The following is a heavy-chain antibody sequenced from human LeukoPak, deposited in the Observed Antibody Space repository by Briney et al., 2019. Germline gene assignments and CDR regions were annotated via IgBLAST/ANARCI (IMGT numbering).Heavy chain of an antibody. Sequence: GGSLRLSCAASGFTFSSSAMSWVRQVPGKGLEWVSGISGSGDNTYYADSVKGRFTISRDNSKNTLYVQVNSLGTEDTAAYYCAKGSYYDSSGSFYFDYWGQGTLVTVSS. CDR3: AKGSYYDSSGSFYFDY. V-gene: IGHV3-23*01. CDR2: ISGSGDNT. D-gene: IGHD3-22*01. J-gene: IGHJ4*02. CDR1: GFTFSSSA.